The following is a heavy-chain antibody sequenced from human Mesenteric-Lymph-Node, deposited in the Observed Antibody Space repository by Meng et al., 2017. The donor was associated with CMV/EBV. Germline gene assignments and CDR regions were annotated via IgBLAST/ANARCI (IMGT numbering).Heavy chain of an antibody. CDR1: GYSFTNYW. V-gene: IGHV5-51*01. CDR3: GRQETRGVSYFNY. D-gene: IGHD4-23*01. J-gene: IGHJ4*02. CDR2: IYPGDSDT. Sequence: CNASGYSFTNYWIGWVRQMPGKGLEWMGIIYPGDSDTRYSPSFQGQVTISADKSISTAYLQWNSLKASDTAMYYCGRQETRGVSYFNYWGQGTLVTVSS.